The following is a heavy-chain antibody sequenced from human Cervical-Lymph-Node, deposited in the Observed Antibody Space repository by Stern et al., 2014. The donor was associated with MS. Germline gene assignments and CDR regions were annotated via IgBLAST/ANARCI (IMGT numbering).Heavy chain of an antibody. CDR1: GFSLSTSGMC. J-gene: IGHJ3*02. Sequence: QVTLRESGPALVKPTQTLTLTCTFSGFSLSTSGMCVSWIRQPPGKALEWLALIDWDDDKYYSTSLKTRLTISKATSKNQVVLTMTNMDPVDTATYYCARIPCDSSGYYFAFDIWGQGTMVTVSS. CDR3: ARIPCDSSGYYFAFDI. V-gene: IGHV2-70*01. D-gene: IGHD3-22*01. CDR2: IDWDDDK.